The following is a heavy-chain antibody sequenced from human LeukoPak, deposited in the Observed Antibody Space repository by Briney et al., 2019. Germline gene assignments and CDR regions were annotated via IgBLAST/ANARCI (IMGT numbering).Heavy chain of an antibody. D-gene: IGHD2-21*01. J-gene: IGHJ4*02. CDR1: GDSISSITPY. CDR2: IYYIGRS. CDR3: ARQDYSLLLDY. V-gene: IGHV4-39*01. Sequence: SETLSLTCAVSGDSISSITPYWGWIRQPPGKGLEWIGTIYYIGRSYYNPSLKSRVTISVDTSKNQFSLKLSSVTAADTAVYYCARQDYSLLLDYWGQGTLVTVSS.